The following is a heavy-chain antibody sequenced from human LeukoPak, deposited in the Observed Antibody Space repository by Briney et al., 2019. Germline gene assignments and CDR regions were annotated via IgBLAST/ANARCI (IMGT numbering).Heavy chain of an antibody. J-gene: IGHJ4*02. D-gene: IGHD6-6*01. Sequence: PGGSLRLSCAASGFTFSSYGMHWVRQAPGKGLEWVAFIRYDGSNKYYADSVKGRFTISRDNPKNTLYLQMNSLRAEDTAVYYCAKDRGSSSGIDYWGQGTLVTVSS. CDR1: GFTFSSYG. CDR2: IRYDGSNK. CDR3: AKDRGSSSGIDY. V-gene: IGHV3-30*02.